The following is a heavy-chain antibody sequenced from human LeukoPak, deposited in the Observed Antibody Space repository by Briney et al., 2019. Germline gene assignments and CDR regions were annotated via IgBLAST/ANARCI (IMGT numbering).Heavy chain of an antibody. J-gene: IGHJ6*02. Sequence: PGGSLRLSCAASGFTFSDYYMSWIRQAPGKGLVWVSRINSDGSSTSYADSVKGRFTISRDNAKNTLYLQMNSLRAEDTAVYYCARGPQGKFTDFWSGYSYGMDVWGQGTTVTVSS. D-gene: IGHD3-3*01. CDR2: INSDGSST. CDR1: GFTFSDYY. V-gene: IGHV3-74*01. CDR3: ARGPQGKFTDFWSGYSYGMDV.